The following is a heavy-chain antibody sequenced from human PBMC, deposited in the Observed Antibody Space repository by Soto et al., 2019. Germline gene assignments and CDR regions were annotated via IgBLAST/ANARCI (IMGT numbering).Heavy chain of an antibody. D-gene: IGHD3-10*01. J-gene: IGHJ6*02. CDR2: IIPIFDTP. CDR1: GYRFTGYY. CDR3: GRITMLRGAPRNYYSSSGMDV. Sequence: QVQLVQSGAEVKKPGASVKVSCKAAGYRFTGYYIHWVRQAPGQGLEWLGGIIPIFDTPNYAQKFQGRVTITADESTSTANMEVRRRRSEDTAVYYWGRITMLRGAPRNYYSSSGMDVWGQGPTVTVS. V-gene: IGHV1-69*01.